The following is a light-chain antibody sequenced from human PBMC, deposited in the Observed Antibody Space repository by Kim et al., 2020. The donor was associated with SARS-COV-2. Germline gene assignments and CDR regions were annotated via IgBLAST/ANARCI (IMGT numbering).Light chain of an antibody. V-gene: IGKV1-6*02. CDR1: QGIRND. CDR3: LQDYSYPRT. CDR2: AAF. Sequence: ASVGDRFTITCRASQGIRNDLGWYQQKPGKAPKLLISAAFRLQSGVPSRFSGSGSGTDFTLTISSLQSEDFAIYYCLQDYSYPRTFGPGTKVDIK. J-gene: IGKJ1*01.